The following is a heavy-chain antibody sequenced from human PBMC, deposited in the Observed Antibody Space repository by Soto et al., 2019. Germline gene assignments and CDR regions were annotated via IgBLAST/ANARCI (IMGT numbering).Heavy chain of an antibody. CDR2: ISCDGGST. Sequence: GGSLRLSCSASGFTFSSYAMHWVRQAPGKGLQYVSAISCDGGSTYYADSVKGRFTISRDNSKNSLYLQMNSLRTEDTALYYCAKDMGYYASSGYYPRYYGMAVWGQGTTVTVSS. D-gene: IGHD3-22*01. CDR1: GFTFSSYA. J-gene: IGHJ6*02. V-gene: IGHV3-64*04. CDR3: AKDMGYYASSGYYPRYYGMAV.